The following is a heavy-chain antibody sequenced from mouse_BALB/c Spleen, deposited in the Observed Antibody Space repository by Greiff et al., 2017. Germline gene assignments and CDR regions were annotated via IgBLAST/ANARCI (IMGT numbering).Heavy chain of an antibody. CDR2: ISSGGGST. CDR1: GFAFSSYD. Sequence: EVQRVESGGGLVKPGGSLKLSCAASGFAFSSYDMSWVRQTPEKRLEWVAYISSGGGSTYYPDTVKGRFTISRDNAKNTLYLQMSSLKSEDTAMYYCARQPLGDEGYFEVWGAGTTVTVAS. CDR3: ARQPLGDEGYFEV. V-gene: IGHV5-12-1*01. J-gene: IGHJ1*01. D-gene: IGHD3-3*01.